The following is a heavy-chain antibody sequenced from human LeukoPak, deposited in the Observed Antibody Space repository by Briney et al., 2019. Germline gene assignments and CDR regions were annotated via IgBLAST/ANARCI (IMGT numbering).Heavy chain of an antibody. V-gene: IGHV3-74*01. J-gene: IGHJ4*02. Sequence: GGSLRLSCAASGFTFSSYWMHWVRQAPGKGLVWVSRINSDGSSTSYADSVKGRFTISRDNAKNTLYLQMNSLRAEDTAVYYCARAYSSGWYGDFDYWGLGTLVTVSS. CDR1: GFTFSSYW. CDR3: ARAYSSGWYGDFDY. CDR2: INSDGSST. D-gene: IGHD6-19*01.